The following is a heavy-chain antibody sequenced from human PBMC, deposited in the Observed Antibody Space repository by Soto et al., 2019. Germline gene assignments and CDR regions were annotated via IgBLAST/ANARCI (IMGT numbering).Heavy chain of an antibody. D-gene: IGHD3-22*01. CDR3: ARDTSGYYWFDS. CDR1: GFSISSGYF. V-gene: IGHV4-38-2*02. CDR2: VYHSGTA. J-gene: IGHJ5*01. Sequence: PSETQSLTCAVSGFSISSGYFWGWIRQTPGKGLEWIASVYHSGTAYYNPSLKSRVTVSVDTSKNEFSLNLSSVTAADTAVYYCARDTSGYYWFDSWGQGTLVTVSS.